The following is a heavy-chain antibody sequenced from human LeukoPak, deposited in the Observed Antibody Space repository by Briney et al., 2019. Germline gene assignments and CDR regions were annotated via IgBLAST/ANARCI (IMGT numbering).Heavy chain of an antibody. Sequence: EPSETLSLTCTVSGGSVSSGSYYWSWIRQPPGKGLEWIGYIYYSGSTNYNPSLKSRVTISVDTSKNQFSLKLSSVAAADTAVYYCARTGGGSELFYFDYWGQGTLVTVSS. V-gene: IGHV4-61*01. D-gene: IGHD4-23*01. CDR1: GGSVSSGSYY. CDR2: IYYSGST. J-gene: IGHJ4*02. CDR3: ARTGGGSELFYFDY.